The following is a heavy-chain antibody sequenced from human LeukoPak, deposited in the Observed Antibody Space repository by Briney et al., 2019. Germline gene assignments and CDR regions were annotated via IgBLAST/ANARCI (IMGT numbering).Heavy chain of an antibody. CDR3: ARGRGDYDILTGYPYYYYYYMDV. Sequence: ASVKDSCKASGYTFTSYDINWVRQATGQGLEWMGWMNPNSGNTGYAQKFQGRVTMTRNTSISTAYMELSSLRSEDTAVYYCARGRGDYDILTGYPYYYYYYMDVWGKGTTVTVSS. CDR1: GYTFTSYD. D-gene: IGHD3-9*01. J-gene: IGHJ6*03. CDR2: MNPNSGNT. V-gene: IGHV1-8*01.